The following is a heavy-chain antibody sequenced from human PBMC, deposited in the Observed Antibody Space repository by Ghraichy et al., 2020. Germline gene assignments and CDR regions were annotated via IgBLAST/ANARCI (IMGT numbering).Heavy chain of an antibody. Sequence: LSLTCAASEFTFSSYAMTWVRQAPGKGLEWVSSISGSGESVSYADSVKGRFTTSRDNSKNTLYLQMNSLRAEDTAVYFCAKDRQVASVYGLDVWGQGTTVTVYS. V-gene: IGHV3-23*01. J-gene: IGHJ6*02. D-gene: IGHD2-21*01. CDR3: AKDRQVASVYGLDV. CDR2: ISGSGESV. CDR1: EFTFSSYA.